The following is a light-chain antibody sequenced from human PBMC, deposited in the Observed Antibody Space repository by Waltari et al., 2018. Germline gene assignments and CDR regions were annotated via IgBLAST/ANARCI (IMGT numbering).Light chain of an antibody. CDR3: CSYAGADSLL. J-gene: IGLJ3*02. Sequence: QSALTQPPSASGSLGQSVTISCTGTNNDVGAYQYVSWYQQYPGKAPKLLIYDVTKRPAGCSDRFSGSESGRTASLTVSGLQPEDEAIYSCCSYAGADSLLFGGGTKLTVL. V-gene: IGLV2-8*01. CDR1: NNDVGAYQY. CDR2: DVT.